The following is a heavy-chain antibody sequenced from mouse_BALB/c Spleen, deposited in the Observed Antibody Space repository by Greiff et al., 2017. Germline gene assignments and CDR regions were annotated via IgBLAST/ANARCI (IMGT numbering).Heavy chain of an antibody. J-gene: IGHJ4*01. CDR1: GFSFTSYG. CDR3: ARNSALLDYYAMDY. D-gene: IGHD2-10*01. CDR2: ICSGGST. Sequence: QVQLLQSGPGLVQPSQSLSITCPVSGFSFTSYGVPWVRQSPGKGLAWLGVICSGGSTDYNAAFISRLSISKDNSKSQVFFKMNSLQANDTALYYIARNSALLDYYAMDYWGQGTSVTVSS. V-gene: IGHV2-2*02.